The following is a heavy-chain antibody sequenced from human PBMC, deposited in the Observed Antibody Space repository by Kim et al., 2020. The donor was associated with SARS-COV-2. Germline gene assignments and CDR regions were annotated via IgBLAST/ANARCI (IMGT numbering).Heavy chain of an antibody. CDR2: IYYSGST. D-gene: IGHD1-26*01. CDR3: ARQAGSYLGDFDY. V-gene: IGHV4-39*01. J-gene: IGHJ4*02. CDR1: GGSISSSRYY. Sequence: SETLSLTCTVSGGSISSSRYYWGWIRQPPGKGLEWIGSIYYSGSTHYNPSLKSRVTLSRDTSKNQFSLKLNSVTASDTAVYYCARQAGSYLGDFDYWGQG.